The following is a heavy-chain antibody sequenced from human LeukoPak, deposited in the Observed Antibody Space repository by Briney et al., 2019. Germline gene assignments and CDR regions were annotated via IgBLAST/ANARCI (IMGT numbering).Heavy chain of an antibody. CDR2: IKEDGSEK. D-gene: IGHD6-13*01. J-gene: IGHJ4*02. Sequence: GGSLRLSCAASGFTFSSYWMTWVRQAPGKGLEWVAHIKEDGSEKYYVDSVKGRFTVSRDNAKNSLYLQMNSLRAEDTAVYSCASSRSYAFDSWGRGTLVSVSS. CDR3: ASSRSYAFDS. V-gene: IGHV3-7*02. CDR1: GFTFSSYW.